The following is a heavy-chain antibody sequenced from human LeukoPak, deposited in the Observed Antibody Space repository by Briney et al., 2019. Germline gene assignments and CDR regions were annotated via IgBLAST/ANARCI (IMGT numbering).Heavy chain of an antibody. CDR1: GYTFTSYY. J-gene: IGHJ5*02. CDR3: AREGEYRSGGSCYVYWFDP. CDR2: INPSGGST. Sequence: ASVKVSCKASGYTFTSYYMHWVRQAPGQGLEWMGIINPSGGSTSYAQKFQGRVTMTRDTSTSTVYMELSSLRSEDTAVYYCAREGEYRSGGSCYVYWFDPWGQGTLVTVSS. D-gene: IGHD2-15*01. V-gene: IGHV1-46*01.